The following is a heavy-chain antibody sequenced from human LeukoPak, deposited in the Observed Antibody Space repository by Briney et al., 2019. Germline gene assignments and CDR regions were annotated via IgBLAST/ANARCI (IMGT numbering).Heavy chain of an antibody. CDR2: INQDGSEI. J-gene: IGHJ2*01. V-gene: IGHV3-7*01. CDR1: GFTPSNYW. D-gene: IGHD3-22*01. Sequence: GGSLRLSCAASGFTPSNYWMSWVRQAPGKGLEWVANINQDGSEISYVDSVKGRFTISRDNAKNSLYLQITSLRAEDTAVYYCARDQGSMIVVRTTSWYFDLWGRGTLVTVSS. CDR3: ARDQGSMIVVRTTSWYFDL.